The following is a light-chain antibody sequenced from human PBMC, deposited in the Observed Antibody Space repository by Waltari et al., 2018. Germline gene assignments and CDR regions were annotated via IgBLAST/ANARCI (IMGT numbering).Light chain of an antibody. J-gene: IGKJ1*01. Sequence: EIVMTQTTLSLYVTPGQPDPIYCTYSQSLLHSDGKTYLYWYLQKPGPSPQLLIYEVSIRFSRVPDRFSGSWSGTDFTLKISRVEAEDVGVYYCMQGIHLRTFGQGTMVEIK. V-gene: IGKV2-29*02. CDR2: EVS. CDR1: QSLLHSDGKTY. CDR3: MQGIHLRT.